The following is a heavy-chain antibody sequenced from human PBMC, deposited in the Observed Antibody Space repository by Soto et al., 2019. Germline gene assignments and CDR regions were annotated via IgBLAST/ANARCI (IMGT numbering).Heavy chain of an antibody. CDR1: GYSFTSYW. Sequence: PGESLKISCKGSGYSFTSYWISWVRQMPGKGLEWMGRIDPSDSYTNYSPSFQGHVTISADKSISTAYLQWSSLKASDTAMYYCALGWPFYYYGMDVWGQGTKVTVSS. D-gene: IGHD6-19*01. V-gene: IGHV5-10-1*01. J-gene: IGHJ6*02. CDR3: ALGWPFYYYGMDV. CDR2: IDPSDSYT.